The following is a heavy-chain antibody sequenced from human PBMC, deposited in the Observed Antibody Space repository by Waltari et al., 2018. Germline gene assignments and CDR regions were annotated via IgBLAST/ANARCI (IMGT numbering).Heavy chain of an antibody. V-gene: IGHV3-43D*04. CDR2: ISWDGGST. J-gene: IGHJ4*02. CDR3: AKGDRVAGPPFDY. CDR1: GFTFDDYA. Sequence: EVQLVESGGVVVQPGGSLRPSCAASGFTFDDYAMHWVRQAPGKGLEWVSLISWDGGSTYYADSVKGRFTISRDNSKNSLYLQMNSLRAEDTALYYCAKGDRVAGPPFDYWGQGTLVTVSS. D-gene: IGHD6-19*01.